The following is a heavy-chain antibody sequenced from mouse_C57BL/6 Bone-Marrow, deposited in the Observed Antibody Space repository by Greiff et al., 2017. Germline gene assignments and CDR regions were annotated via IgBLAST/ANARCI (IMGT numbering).Heavy chain of an antibody. V-gene: IGHV3-8*01. D-gene: IGHD1-1*01. Sequence: ESGPGLAKPSQTLSLTCSVTGFSITSVYWNLIRKFPGNKLEYMGYISYSGSTSYKPSLTRRISITRDTSKNQYYLQLNTVTTEDTDTYYCARCNYGSNYWYFDVWGKGTTVTVSS. J-gene: IGHJ1*03. CDR2: ISYSGST. CDR3: ARCNYGSNYWYFDV. CDR1: GFSITSVY.